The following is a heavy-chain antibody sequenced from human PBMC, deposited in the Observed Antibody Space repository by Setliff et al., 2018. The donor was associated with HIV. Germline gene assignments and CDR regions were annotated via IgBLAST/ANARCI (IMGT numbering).Heavy chain of an antibody. CDR2: TDHTGNT. J-gene: IGHJ3*02. Sequence: SETLSLTCTVYGGSFSGYFWSWIRQPPGKGLEWIGETDHTGNTNYNPSLKSRVTISLDTSKTQFSLSLNSVTAADTAVYYCARVPFGDFWRGSSFDIWGQGTMVTVSS. V-gene: IGHV4-34*01. CDR3: ARVPFGDFWRGSSFDI. CDR1: GGSFSGYF. D-gene: IGHD3-3*01.